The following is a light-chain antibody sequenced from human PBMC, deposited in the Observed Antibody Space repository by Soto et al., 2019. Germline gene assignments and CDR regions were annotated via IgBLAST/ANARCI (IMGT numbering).Light chain of an antibody. Sequence: EIVLTQSPGTLSLSPGERATLSCRASQSVSSSSITWYQQKPGQAPRLLIYGASTRATGIPDRFSGSGSGTDFSLTISRLEPEDFAVYYCQQRSNWPPTFGQGTKVEIK. V-gene: IGKV3D-20*02. J-gene: IGKJ1*01. CDR3: QQRSNWPPT. CDR2: GAS. CDR1: QSVSSSS.